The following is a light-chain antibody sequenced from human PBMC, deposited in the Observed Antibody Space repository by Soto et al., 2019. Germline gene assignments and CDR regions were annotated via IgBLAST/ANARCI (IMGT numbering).Light chain of an antibody. Sequence: QSVLTQPASVSGSPGQSITISCTGTSSDIGSYNYVSWYQQHPGKAPKLMIYDVSNRPSGVSDRFSGSKSDNTASLTISGLQAEDEADYYCSSYTSSSTLVFGGVTKLTVL. CDR3: SSYTSSSTLV. CDR2: DVS. V-gene: IGLV2-14*01. J-gene: IGLJ2*01. CDR1: SSDIGSYNY.